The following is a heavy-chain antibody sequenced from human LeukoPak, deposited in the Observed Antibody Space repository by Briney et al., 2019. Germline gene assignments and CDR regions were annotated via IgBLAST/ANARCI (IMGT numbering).Heavy chain of an antibody. Sequence: GGSLRLSCAASGFTFSSYAMSWVRQAPGKGLEWVSAISGSGGSTYYADSVKGRFTISRDNSKNTLYLQVNSLRAEDTAVYYCAPLRLIAVAGRGWFDPWGQGTLVTVSS. D-gene: IGHD6-19*01. CDR2: ISGSGGST. J-gene: IGHJ5*02. V-gene: IGHV3-23*01. CDR3: APLRLIAVAGRGWFDP. CDR1: GFTFSSYA.